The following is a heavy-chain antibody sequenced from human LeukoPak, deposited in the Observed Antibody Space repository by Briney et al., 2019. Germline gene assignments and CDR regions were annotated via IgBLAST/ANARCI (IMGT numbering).Heavy chain of an antibody. J-gene: IGHJ4*02. CDR1: GFTFSNWA. D-gene: IGHD1/OR15-1a*01. Sequence: GGSLRLSRAASGFTFSNWAITWVRQAPGMGLEWVSSISGDGGGTYYADSVKGRFTVSRDNSKNTLYLELNSLRVEDTAVYYCAKWAGSGEQTKRYFGPFDFWGQGTLVTVSS. CDR2: ISGDGGGT. CDR3: AKWAGSGEQTKRYFGPFDF. V-gene: IGHV3-23*01.